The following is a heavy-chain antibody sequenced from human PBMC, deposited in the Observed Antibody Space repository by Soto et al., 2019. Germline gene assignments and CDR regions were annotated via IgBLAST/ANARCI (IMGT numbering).Heavy chain of an antibody. CDR1: GFTFSSYA. CDR3: AKEGIAAAGPTPNQGPDYFDY. CDR2: ISGSGGST. J-gene: IGHJ4*02. D-gene: IGHD6-13*01. Sequence: GGSLRLSCAASGFTFSSYAMSWVRQAPGKGLEWVSAISGSGGSTYYADSVKGRFTISRDNSKNTLYLQMNSLRAEDTAVYYCAKEGIAAAGPTPNQGPDYFDYWGQGTLVTVSS. V-gene: IGHV3-23*01.